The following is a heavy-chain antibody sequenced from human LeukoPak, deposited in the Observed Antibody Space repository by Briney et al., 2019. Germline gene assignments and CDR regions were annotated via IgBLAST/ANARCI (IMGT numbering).Heavy chain of an antibody. CDR3: ARGSWRLAGRRSDY. D-gene: IGHD6-6*01. J-gene: IGHJ4*02. Sequence: GGSLRLSCAASGFTFSSYAMSWVRQAPGKWLEWVSAISGSGGSTYYADSVKGRFTISRDNSKNTLYLQMNSLRAEDTAVYYCARGSWRLAGRRSDYWGQGTLVTVSS. CDR1: GFTFSSYA. CDR2: ISGSGGST. V-gene: IGHV3-23*01.